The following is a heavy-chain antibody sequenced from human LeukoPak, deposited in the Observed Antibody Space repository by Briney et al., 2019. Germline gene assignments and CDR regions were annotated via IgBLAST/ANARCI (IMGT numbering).Heavy chain of an antibody. V-gene: IGHV1-24*01. D-gene: IGHD1-26*01. Sequence: ASVKVSCKVSGHTLTELSLHWVRQAPGKGLEWMGGLDPEAGEMIYSRKFQGRVTMTEDTSTDIAYMEMSSLRSEDTAVYYCATGRTWWDLLNYWGQGTLVTVSS. CDR2: LDPEAGEM. CDR3: ATGRTWWDLLNY. CDR1: GHTLTELS. J-gene: IGHJ4*02.